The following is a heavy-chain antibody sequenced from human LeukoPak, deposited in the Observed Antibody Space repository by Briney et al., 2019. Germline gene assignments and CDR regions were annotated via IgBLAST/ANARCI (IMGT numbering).Heavy chain of an antibody. CDR1: GFTFSSYG. CDR2: IWYDGSNK. Sequence: PGGSLRLSCAASGFTFSSYGMHWVRQAPGKGLEWVAVIWYDGSNKYYADSVKGRFTISRDNSKNTLYLQVNSLRAEDTAVYYCARDGGGGGCTSCLIDAFDIWGQGTMVTVSS. D-gene: IGHD2-2*01. CDR3: ARDGGGGGCTSCLIDAFDI. J-gene: IGHJ3*02. V-gene: IGHV3-33*01.